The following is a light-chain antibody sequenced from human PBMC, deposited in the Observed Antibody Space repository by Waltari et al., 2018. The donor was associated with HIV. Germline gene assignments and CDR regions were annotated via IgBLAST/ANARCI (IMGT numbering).Light chain of an antibody. CDR3: QSFDTNNHWV. Sequence: NFMLTQPHSVSESPEKTVTISCTRTSGSIASNYVQWFQQRPGKAPTTILYEDYQRPSGVPGRFSGTRDESSNSAYLTISGVKTEDEADYYCQSFDTNNHWVFGGGTRLTVL. CDR2: EDY. J-gene: IGLJ3*02. CDR1: SGSIASNY. V-gene: IGLV6-57*03.